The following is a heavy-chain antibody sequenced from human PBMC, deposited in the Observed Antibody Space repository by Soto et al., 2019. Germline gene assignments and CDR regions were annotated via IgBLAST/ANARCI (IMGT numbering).Heavy chain of an antibody. V-gene: IGHV3-21*01. D-gene: IGHD1-26*01. CDR3: ARVAVGNMYLFDY. CDR2: ISSSSTYI. CDR1: GFTFSSYS. J-gene: IGHJ4*02. Sequence: PGGSLRLSCSASGFTFSSYSFKWVRQAPGKGLEWVSSISSSSTYIFYADSVKGRFTISRDNAKNSLYLQMNSLRAEDTAVYYCARVAVGNMYLFDYWGQGTLVTVSS.